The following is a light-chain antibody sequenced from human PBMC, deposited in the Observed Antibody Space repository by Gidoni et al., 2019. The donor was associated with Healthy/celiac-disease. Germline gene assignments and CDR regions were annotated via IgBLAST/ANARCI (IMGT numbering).Light chain of an antibody. V-gene: IGLV2-23*02. CDR2: EVS. CDR1: SSDVGSYNL. CDR3: CSYAGSSTLV. J-gene: IGLJ2*01. Sequence: QSALTQPACVSGSPGQSITSSCTGTSSDVGSYNLVSWYQQHPGKAPKLMIYEVSKRPSGVSTRFSGSKSGNTASLTLSVLQAEDAADYYCCSYAGSSTLVFGGGTKLTVL.